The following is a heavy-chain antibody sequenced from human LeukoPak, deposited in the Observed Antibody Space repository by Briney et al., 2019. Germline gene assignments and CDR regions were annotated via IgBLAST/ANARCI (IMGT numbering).Heavy chain of an antibody. V-gene: IGHV3-23*01. D-gene: IGHD3-10*01. CDR2: ISGGGGRT. J-gene: IGHJ2*01. Sequence: GGSLRLSCAASGFTFSSYAMSWVRQAPGKGLEWVSAISGGGGRTYYADSVKGRFTISRDNSKNTVYLQMNSLRAEDTAVYYCVKGWGDYWYFDLWGRGTLATVSS. CDR3: VKGWGDYWYFDL. CDR1: GFTFSSYA.